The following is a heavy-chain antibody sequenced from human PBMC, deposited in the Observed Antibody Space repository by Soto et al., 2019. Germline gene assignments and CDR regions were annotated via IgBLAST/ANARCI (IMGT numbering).Heavy chain of an antibody. Sequence: QVQLQQSGPGLVKPSQTLSLTCTVSGGSISYEYYHWTWIRQSPGKGLEWIGYVHYSGSIMYNPSFKSRVTISVDTSKNQFSLHLNSVTAADTAVYFWVREDDGGDREYYGLDVWGQGTTVTVSS. J-gene: IGHJ6*02. CDR2: VHYSGSI. D-gene: IGHD3-16*01. V-gene: IGHV4-30-4*08. CDR3: VREDDGGDREYYGLDV. CDR1: GGSISYEYYH.